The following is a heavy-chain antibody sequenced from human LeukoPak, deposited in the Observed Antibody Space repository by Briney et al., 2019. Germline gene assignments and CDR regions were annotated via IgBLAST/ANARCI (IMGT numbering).Heavy chain of an antibody. V-gene: IGHV3-7*03. J-gene: IGHJ5*02. D-gene: IGHD3-10*01. CDR2: IKKDGSEK. CDR1: GFTFSIYW. CDR3: ARAPRFRLVGVPKGPFDP. Sequence: GGSLRLSCAASGFTFSIYWMSWFRQAPGKGLEWVAHIKKDGSEKNYVDSVKGRFTISRDNTKNSVYLQMNSLRAEDTAVYYCARAPRFRLVGVPKGPFDPWGQGTLVTVSS.